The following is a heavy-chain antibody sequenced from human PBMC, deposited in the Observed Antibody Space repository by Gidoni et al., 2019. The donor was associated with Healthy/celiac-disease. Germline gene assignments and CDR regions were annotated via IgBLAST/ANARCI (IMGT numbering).Heavy chain of an antibody. Sequence: EVQLVASGGGLVQPGGYLRRSCAASGFTFRSYWMSWVRQATGKGLEWVANIKQDGSEKYYVDSVKGRFTISRDNAKYSLYLQMNSLRAEDTAVYYCARDADAFDIWGQGTMVTVSS. CDR3: ARDADAFDI. V-gene: IGHV3-7*01. CDR1: GFTFRSYW. J-gene: IGHJ3*02. CDR2: IKQDGSEK.